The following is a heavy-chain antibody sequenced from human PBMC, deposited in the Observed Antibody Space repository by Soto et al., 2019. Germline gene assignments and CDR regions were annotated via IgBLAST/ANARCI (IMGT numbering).Heavy chain of an antibody. J-gene: IGHJ4*02. CDR3: AREPPLYCRGGSCYSSSIDY. CDR2: INHSGST. CDR1: GGSFSGNY. Sequence: SETLSLTCAVYGGSFSGNYWSWIRQAPGKGLEWIGEINHSGSTNYNPSLKSRVTISVDKSKNQFSLKLSSVTAADTAVYYCAREPPLYCRGGSCYSSSIDYCGQGTLLTVSS. D-gene: IGHD2-15*01. V-gene: IGHV4-34*01.